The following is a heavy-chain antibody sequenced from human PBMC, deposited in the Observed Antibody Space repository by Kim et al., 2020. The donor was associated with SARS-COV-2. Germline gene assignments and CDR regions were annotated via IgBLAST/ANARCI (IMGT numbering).Heavy chain of an antibody. Sequence: YGAPVKGRFTISRDHSKTTLSPQINSLKSEDTAVYYCTTDTDVLPPPIDHWGQGTLVTVSS. CDR3: TTDTDVLPPPIDH. D-gene: IGHD2-2*01. J-gene: IGHJ5*02. V-gene: IGHV3-15*01.